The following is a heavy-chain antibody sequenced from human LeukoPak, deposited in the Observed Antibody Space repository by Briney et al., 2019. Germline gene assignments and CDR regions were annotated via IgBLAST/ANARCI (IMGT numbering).Heavy chain of an antibody. CDR2: ISSSSSYI. CDR1: GFTFSSYS. D-gene: IGHD6-13*01. Sequence: GGSLRLSCAASGFTFSSYSMNWVRQAPGKGLEWVSSISSSSSYIYYADSVKGQFTISRDNAKNSLYLQMNSLRAEDTAVYYCARVDSSSWTYYWGQGTLVTVSS. CDR3: ARVDSSSWTYY. V-gene: IGHV3-21*01. J-gene: IGHJ4*02.